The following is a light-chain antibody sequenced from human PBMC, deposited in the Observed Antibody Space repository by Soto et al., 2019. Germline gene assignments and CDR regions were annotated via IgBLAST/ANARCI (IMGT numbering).Light chain of an antibody. Sequence: EIVLTQSPSTLSVSPGERVTLSCRASQNLHSFLNWYQQRPGQAPRPLIYDGSKRAAGVPDRISGDGSGTDYTLTISSLEPEDFAVYYCQQRSNWPPEATFSQGTRLEIK. CDR3: QQRSNWPPEAT. J-gene: IGKJ5*01. V-gene: IGKV3-11*01. CDR2: DGS. CDR1: QNLHSF.